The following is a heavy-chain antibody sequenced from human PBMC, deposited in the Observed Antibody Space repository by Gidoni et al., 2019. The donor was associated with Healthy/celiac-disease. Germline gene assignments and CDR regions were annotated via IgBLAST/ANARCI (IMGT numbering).Heavy chain of an antibody. Sequence: QVQLQESGPGLVKPSETLSLTCTVSGGSISSYYWSWIRQPAGKGLEWIGRIYTSGRTNYNPSLKSRVTMSVDTSKNQFSLKLSSVTAADTAVYYCARDMEGVLWFGEGGASAAFDIWGQGTMVTVSS. CDR3: ARDMEGVLWFGEGGASAAFDI. J-gene: IGHJ3*02. V-gene: IGHV4-4*07. D-gene: IGHD3-10*01. CDR2: IYTSGRT. CDR1: GGSISSYY.